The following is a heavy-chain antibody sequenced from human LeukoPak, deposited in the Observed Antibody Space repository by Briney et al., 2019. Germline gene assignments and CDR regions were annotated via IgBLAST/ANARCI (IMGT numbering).Heavy chain of an antibody. CDR1: GYTLTELC. CDR2: FDPEDGET. D-gene: IGHD3-10*01. J-gene: IGHJ5*02. CDR3: ATLGSDGSGSYYNENWFDP. V-gene: IGHV1-24*01. Sequence: GASVKVSCKVSGYTLTELCIHWVRRAPGKGLEWMGGFDPEDGETIYAQRFQGRVTMTKDTSTDTAFMELSSLRSEDTAVYYCATLGSDGSGSYYNENWFDPWGQGTLVTVPS.